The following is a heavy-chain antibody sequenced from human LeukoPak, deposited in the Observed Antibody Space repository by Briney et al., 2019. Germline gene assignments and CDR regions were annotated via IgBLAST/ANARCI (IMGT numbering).Heavy chain of an antibody. CDR1: GFTFAVYV. J-gene: IGHJ4*02. D-gene: IGHD5-18*01. Sequence: GRSLRVSCAASGFTFAVYVMNWVRQTPGKGLEWVSGISWNFGNIDYADSVKGRFTISRDNSKNSLYMEMNSLRAEDTAVYYCAKGRGYNYGYIFGYFDYWGQGTLVTVSS. V-gene: IGHV3-9*01. CDR3: AKGRGYNYGYIFGYFDY. CDR2: ISWNFGNI.